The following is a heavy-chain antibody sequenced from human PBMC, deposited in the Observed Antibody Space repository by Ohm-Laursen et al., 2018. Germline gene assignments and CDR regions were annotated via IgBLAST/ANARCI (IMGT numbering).Heavy chain of an antibody. CDR2: IHYSGNT. CDR1: GGSISGYY. J-gene: IGHJ4*01. D-gene: IGHD3-10*01. Sequence: SDTLSLTCIVSGGSISGYYWSWVRQPPGNGLERLAWIHYSGNTKYNPSLESRVTISVETSKNQFSLHLYSVTAADTAVYYCARHYNSGTYPLDYWGHGTLVTVSS. V-gene: IGHV4-59*08. CDR3: ARHYNSGTYPLDY.